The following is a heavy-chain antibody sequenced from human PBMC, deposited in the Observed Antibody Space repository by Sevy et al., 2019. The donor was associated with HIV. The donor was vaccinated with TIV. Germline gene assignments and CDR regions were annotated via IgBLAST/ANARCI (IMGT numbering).Heavy chain of an antibody. D-gene: IGHD3-10*01. J-gene: IGHJ4*02. CDR2: INPNSGGT. CDR1: GYTFTGYY. Sequence: ASVKVSCKASGYTFTGYYMHWVRQAPGQGLEWMGRINPNSGGTNYAQKFQGRVTMTRDTSISTAYMELSRLRSDDTAVYCCARAIIIMAHIGSFPFDYWGQGTLVTVSS. CDR3: ARAIIIMAHIGSFPFDY. V-gene: IGHV1-2*06.